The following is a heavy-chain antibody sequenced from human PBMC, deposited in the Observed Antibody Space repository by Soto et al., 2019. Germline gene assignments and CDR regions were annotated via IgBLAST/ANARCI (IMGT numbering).Heavy chain of an antibody. CDR2: IYSGGST. D-gene: IGHD6-19*01. J-gene: IGHJ4*02. V-gene: IGHV3-53*01. Sequence: GGSLRLSCAASGFTVSSNYMSWVRQAPGKGLEWVSVIYSGGSTYYADSVKGRFTISRDNSKNTLYLQMNSLRAEDTAVYYCETEGSFSSGWHNWGQGTLVTVSS. CDR1: GFTVSSNY. CDR3: ETEGSFSSGWHN.